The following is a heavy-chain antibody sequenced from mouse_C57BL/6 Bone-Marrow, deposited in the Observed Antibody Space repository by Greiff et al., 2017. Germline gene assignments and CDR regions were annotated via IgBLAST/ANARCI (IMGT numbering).Heavy chain of an antibody. Sequence: EVQLVESGGGLVKPGGSLKLSCAASGFTFSSYAMSWVRQTPEKRLEWVATISDGGSYTYYPDNVTGRFTISRDNAKNNLYLQMSHLKSEDTAMYYCARVDYYGNYSYYFDYWGQGTTLTVSS. CDR3: ARVDYYGNYSYYFDY. D-gene: IGHD2-1*01. CDR1: GFTFSSYA. CDR2: ISDGGSYT. J-gene: IGHJ2*01. V-gene: IGHV5-4*01.